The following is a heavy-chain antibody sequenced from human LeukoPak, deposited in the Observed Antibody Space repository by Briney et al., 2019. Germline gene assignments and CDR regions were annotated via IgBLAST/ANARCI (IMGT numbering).Heavy chain of an antibody. J-gene: IGHJ6*03. D-gene: IGHD4-17*01. CDR1: GFTFSSYG. CDR2: ISGSGGST. CDR3: AKGTSYGDYFYYYYYMDV. V-gene: IGHV3-23*01. Sequence: GGSLRLSCAASGFTFSSYGMSWVRQAPGKGLEWVSAISGSGGSTYYADSVKGRFTISRDNFKNTLYLQMNSLRAEDTAVYYCAKGTSYGDYFYYYYYMDVWGKGTTVTISS.